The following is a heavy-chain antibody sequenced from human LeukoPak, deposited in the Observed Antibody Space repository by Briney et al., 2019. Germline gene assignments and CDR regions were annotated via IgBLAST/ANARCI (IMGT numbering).Heavy chain of an antibody. CDR2: IYYSGST. CDR1: GGSISSSSYY. J-gene: IGHJ5*02. V-gene: IGHV4-39*01. Sequence: SGTLSLTCTVSGGSISSSSYYWGWIRQPPGKGLEWIGSIYYSGSTYYNPSLKSRVTISVDTSKNQFSLKLSAVTAADTAVYYCARGGGSIDPWGQGTLVTVSS. D-gene: IGHD1-26*01. CDR3: ARGGGSIDP.